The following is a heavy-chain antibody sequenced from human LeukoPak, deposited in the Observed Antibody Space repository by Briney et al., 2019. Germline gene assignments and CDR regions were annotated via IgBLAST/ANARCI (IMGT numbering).Heavy chain of an antibody. Sequence: PSETLSLTCAVYGGSFSGYYWSWIRQPPGKGLEWIGEINYSGSTNYNPSLKSRVTISVDTSKNQFSLKLSSVTAADTAVYYCARGVEMATITEPRYFDYWGQGTLVTVSS. CDR3: ARGVEMATITEPRYFDY. CDR1: GGSFSGYY. J-gene: IGHJ4*02. D-gene: IGHD5-24*01. V-gene: IGHV4-34*01. CDR2: INYSGST.